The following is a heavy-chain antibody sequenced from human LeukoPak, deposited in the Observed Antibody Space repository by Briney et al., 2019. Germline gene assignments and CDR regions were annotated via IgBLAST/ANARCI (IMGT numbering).Heavy chain of an antibody. Sequence: GGSLRLSCAASGFNFDDYAMHWVRQAPGKGLEWVSSISWDGSSTGYAESVRGRFTISRDSAVNSLYLQMNSLRAEDTAVYYCARDLSHTFDYWGQGTLVTVSS. V-gene: IGHV3-9*01. CDR3: ARDLSHTFDY. CDR2: ISWDGSST. CDR1: GFNFDDYA. J-gene: IGHJ4*02.